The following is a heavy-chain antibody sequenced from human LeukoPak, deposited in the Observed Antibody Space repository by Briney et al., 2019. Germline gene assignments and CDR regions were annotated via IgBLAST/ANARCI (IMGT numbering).Heavy chain of an antibody. D-gene: IGHD3-22*01. Sequence: KASETLSLTCTVSGGSISSYYWSWLRQPAGKGLEWIGRIYTSGSTNYNPSLKSRVTMSVDTSKNQFSLKLSSVTAADTAVYYCARAVGNYDSSGLYYYYYMDVWGKGTTVTVSS. CDR2: IYTSGST. CDR3: ARAVGNYDSSGLYYYYYMDV. CDR1: GGSISSYY. V-gene: IGHV4-4*07. J-gene: IGHJ6*03.